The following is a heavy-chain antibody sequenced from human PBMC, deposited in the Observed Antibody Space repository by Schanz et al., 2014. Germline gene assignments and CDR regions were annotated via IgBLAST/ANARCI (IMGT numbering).Heavy chain of an antibody. CDR3: AKEMGDCSGGTCYDYYYYGLDV. V-gene: IGHV3-23*04. CDR1: GFTFNSYA. D-gene: IGHD2-15*01. Sequence: EVQLVESGGGLVQPGGSLRLSCAASGFTFNSYAMTWVRQAPGKGLEWVSSISHSGGSKYYADSVKGRFTISRDNSENTLYLQMNSLSADDTAVFYCAKEMGDCSGGTCYDYYYYGLDVWGQGTTVTVSS. J-gene: IGHJ6*02. CDR2: ISHSGGSK.